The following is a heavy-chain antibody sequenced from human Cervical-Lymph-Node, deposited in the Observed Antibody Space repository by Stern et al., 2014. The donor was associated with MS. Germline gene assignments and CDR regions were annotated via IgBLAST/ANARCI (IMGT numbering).Heavy chain of an antibody. CDR1: GASVSSGSYY. CDR2: VYYTGTP. Sequence: QLQLQESGPGLVKPSETLSLTCTVSGASVSSGSYYWGWIRQSPGKRLEWIGYVYYTGTPYSNPSLRRRVTISIDTSHNHFFLNLPSVTATDTAVYYCARHDQFLGGMDVWGQGTTVTVSS. V-gene: IGHV4-39*01. CDR3: ARHDQFLGGMDV. J-gene: IGHJ6*02. D-gene: IGHD3-3*01.